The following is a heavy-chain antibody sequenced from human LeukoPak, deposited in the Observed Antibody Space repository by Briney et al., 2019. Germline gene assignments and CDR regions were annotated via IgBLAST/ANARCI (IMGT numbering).Heavy chain of an antibody. CDR2: IYYSGST. Sequence: SETLSLTCTVSGGSISSYYWSWIRQPPGKGLEWTGYIYYSGSTNYNPSLKSRVTISVDTSKNQFSLKLSSVTAADTAVYYCASTYYYDSSGYYSDPYFDYWGQGTLVTVSS. CDR1: GGSISSYY. V-gene: IGHV4-59*08. J-gene: IGHJ4*02. D-gene: IGHD3-22*01. CDR3: ASTYYYDSSGYYSDPYFDY.